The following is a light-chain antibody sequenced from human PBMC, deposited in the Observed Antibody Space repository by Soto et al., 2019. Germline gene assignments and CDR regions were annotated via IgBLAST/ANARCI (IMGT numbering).Light chain of an antibody. CDR3: SSFTRASTFV. CDR1: SSDIGSYDR. CDR2: EVS. V-gene: IGLV2-18*02. Sequence: QSALTQPPSVSGSPGQSVTISCTGTSSDIGSYDRVSWYQQPPDTAPKLIISEVSNRPSGVPDRFSGSKSGNTASLTISGLRAEDEADYYCSSFTRASTFVFGAGTKVTVL. J-gene: IGLJ1*01.